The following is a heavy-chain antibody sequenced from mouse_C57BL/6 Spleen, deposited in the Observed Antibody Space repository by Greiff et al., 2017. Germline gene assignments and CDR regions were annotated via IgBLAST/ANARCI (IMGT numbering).Heavy chain of an antibody. D-gene: IGHD1-1*01. J-gene: IGHJ1*03. CDR1: GFTFTDYY. V-gene: IGHV7-3*01. CDR2: IRNKANGYTT. CDR3: ARSHPDYYGSPYWYFDV. Sequence: EVQGVESGGGLVQPGGSLSLSCAASGFTFTDYYMSWVRQPPGKALEWLGFIRNKANGYTTEYSASVKGRFTISRDNSQSILYLQMNALRAEDSATYYCARSHPDYYGSPYWYFDVWGTGTTVTVSS.